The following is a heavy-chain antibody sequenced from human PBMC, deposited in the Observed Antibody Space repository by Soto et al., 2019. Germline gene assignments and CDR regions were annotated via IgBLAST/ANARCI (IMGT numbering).Heavy chain of an antibody. V-gene: IGHV1-69*01. J-gene: IGHJ4*02. CDR2: IIPIFGTA. CDR3: ATYSSSWYDSGWYVDY. Sequence: QVQLVQSGAEVKKPGSSVKVSCKASGGTFSSYDISWVRQAPGQGLEWMGGIIPIFGTANYAQKFQGRVTITADESTSTAYMELSSLRSEDTAVYYCATYSSSWYDSGWYVDYWGQGTLVTVSS. CDR1: GGTFSSYD. D-gene: IGHD6-13*01.